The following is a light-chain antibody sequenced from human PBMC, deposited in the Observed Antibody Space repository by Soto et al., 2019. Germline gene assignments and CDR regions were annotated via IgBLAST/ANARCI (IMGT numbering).Light chain of an antibody. V-gene: IGKV1-39*01. J-gene: IGKJ1*01. CDR3: QQSYSTPPT. Sequence: DIQMTQSPASLSASVGDRVTISCRASQSIGRNLNWYQQKPGKAPTLLMFTSSNLQSGVPSRFSGSGSGTDFIFTISSLQPEDFATYYCQQSYSTPPTFGQGKKV. CDR1: QSIGRN. CDR2: TSS.